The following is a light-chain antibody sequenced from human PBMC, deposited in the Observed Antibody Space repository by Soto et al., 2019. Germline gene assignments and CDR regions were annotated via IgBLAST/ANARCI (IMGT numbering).Light chain of an antibody. V-gene: IGLV2-23*01. CDR2: EGS. CDR1: SSDVGSYNL. CDR3: FSYAGSSTYV. Sequence: QPVLTQPASVSGSRGQSITISCAGTSSDVGSYNLVSWYQNHPGKAPKLMIYEGSKRPSGVSNRFSGSKSGNTASLTISGLQAADEADYFCFSYAGSSTYVFGTGTKLTVL. J-gene: IGLJ1*01.